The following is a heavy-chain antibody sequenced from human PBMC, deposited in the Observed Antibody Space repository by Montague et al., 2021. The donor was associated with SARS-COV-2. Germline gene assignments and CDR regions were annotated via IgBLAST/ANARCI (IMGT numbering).Heavy chain of an antibody. CDR1: GGSISSGSSY. CDR2: IYTSGST. CDR3: ARDSLTLDAFDI. Sequence: TLSLTCTVSGGSISSGSSYWSWIRQPAGKGLEWIGRIYTSGSTNYNPSLKSRVTISVDTSKNQLSLKLSSVTAADTAVYYCARDSLTLDAFDIWGQGTLVTVPS. D-gene: IGHD3-16*01. J-gene: IGHJ4*02. V-gene: IGHV4-61*02.